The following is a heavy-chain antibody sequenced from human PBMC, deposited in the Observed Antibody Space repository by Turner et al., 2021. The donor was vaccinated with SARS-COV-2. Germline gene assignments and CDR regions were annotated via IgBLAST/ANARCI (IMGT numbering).Heavy chain of an antibody. J-gene: IGHJ3*02. Sequence: EVQLVESGGGLVKPGGSLRLPCAASGFPFSSYSMNWVRQAPGKGLEWVSSISSSSSYIYYADSVKGRFTISRDNAKNSLYLQMNSLKAEDTAVYYCARARWDYYDSSGYYPNAFDIWGQGTMVTVSS. CDR2: ISSSSSYI. V-gene: IGHV3-21*01. D-gene: IGHD3-22*01. CDR3: ARARWDYYDSSGYYPNAFDI. CDR1: GFPFSSYS.